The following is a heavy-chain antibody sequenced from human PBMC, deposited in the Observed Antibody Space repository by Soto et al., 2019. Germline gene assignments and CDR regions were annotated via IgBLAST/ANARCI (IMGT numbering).Heavy chain of an antibody. Sequence: SETLSLTCTVSGGSVSSGSYYWSWIRQPPGKGLEWIGYIYYSGSTNYNPSLKSRVTISVDTSKNQFSLKLSSVTAADTAVYYCARGSYYDSSGYYGYFDYWGQGTLVTVSS. CDR1: GGSVSSGSYY. V-gene: IGHV4-61*01. D-gene: IGHD3-22*01. CDR2: IYYSGST. CDR3: ARGSYYDSSGYYGYFDY. J-gene: IGHJ4*02.